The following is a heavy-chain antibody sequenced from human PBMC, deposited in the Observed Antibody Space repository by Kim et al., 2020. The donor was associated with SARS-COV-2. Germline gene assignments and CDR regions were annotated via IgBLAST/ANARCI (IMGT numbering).Heavy chain of an antibody. J-gene: IGHJ2*01. V-gene: IGHV3-13*01. D-gene: IGHD6-13*01. CDR1: GSTFSRDD. CDR3: AREGKSTTWYNWYFDF. CDR2: IGTRGDT. Sequence: GGSLRLSCVVSGSTFSRDDMHWVRQAPGKGLEWVSAIGTRGDTYYAGSVEGRFTISRENAKNSLYLQMRSLRDEDTAVYFFAREGKSTTWYNWYFDFWGRGTLVTVSS.